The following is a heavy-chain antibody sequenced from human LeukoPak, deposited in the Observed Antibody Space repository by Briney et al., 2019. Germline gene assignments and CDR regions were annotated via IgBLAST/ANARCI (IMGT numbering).Heavy chain of an antibody. CDR1: GFTVSSNY. V-gene: IGHV3-53*05. J-gene: IGHJ4*02. Sequence: PGGSLRLSCAASGFTVSSNYMSWVRQAPGKGLEWVSVIYSGGSTYYADSVKGRFTISRDNSKNTLYLQMNSLRAEDTAVYYCAKDLYDSSGPSLPDYWGQGTLVTVSS. CDR3: AKDLYDSSGPSLPDY. CDR2: IYSGGST. D-gene: IGHD3-22*01.